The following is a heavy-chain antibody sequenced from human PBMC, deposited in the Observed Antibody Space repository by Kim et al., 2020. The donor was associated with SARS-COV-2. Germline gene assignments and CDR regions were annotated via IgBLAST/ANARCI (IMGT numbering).Heavy chain of an antibody. CDR1: GFTFSSYE. J-gene: IGHJ4*02. Sequence: GGSLRLSCAASGFTFSSYEMNWVRKAPGKGLEWVSYISSSGSTIYYADSVKGRFTISRDNAKNSLYLQMNSLRAEDTAVYYCARDSLYGDPGYWGQGTLVTVSS. D-gene: IGHD4-17*01. CDR3: ARDSLYGDPGY. V-gene: IGHV3-48*03. CDR2: ISSSGSTI.